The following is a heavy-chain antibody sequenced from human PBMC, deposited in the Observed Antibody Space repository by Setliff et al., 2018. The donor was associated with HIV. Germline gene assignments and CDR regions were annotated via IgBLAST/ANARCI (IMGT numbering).Heavy chain of an antibody. J-gene: IGHJ4*02. CDR1: GFSVTSYGVA. Sequence: SGPTLVNPTQTLTLTCTVSGFSVTSYGVAVAWIRQPPGKALEWLALIYWDNDKRYNPSLESRLTITKDTSKNQVVLTMTNMDPDDTGTYYCARTYGSAGKLDYWGQGILVTVSS. D-gene: IGHD3-10*01. CDR3: ARTYGSAGKLDY. V-gene: IGHV2-5*02. CDR2: IYWDNDK.